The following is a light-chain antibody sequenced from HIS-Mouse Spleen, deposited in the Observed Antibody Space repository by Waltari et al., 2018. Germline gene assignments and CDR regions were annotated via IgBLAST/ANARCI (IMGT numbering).Light chain of an antibody. V-gene: IGKV4-1*01. J-gene: IGKJ2*01. CDR3: QQYYSTPYT. Sequence: DIVMTQSPDSLAVSLGERATINCKSSQSVLYSSNNKNYLAWSQQKPGQPPKLLIYWASTRESGVPDRVSGSGSGTDFTLTISSLQAEDVAVYYCQQYYSTPYTFGQGTKLEIK. CDR2: WAS. CDR1: QSVLYSSNNKNY.